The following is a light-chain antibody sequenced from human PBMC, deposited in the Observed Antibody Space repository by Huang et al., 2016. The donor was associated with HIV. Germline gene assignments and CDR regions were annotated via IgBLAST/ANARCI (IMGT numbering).Light chain of an antibody. J-gene: IGKJ2*01. CDR3: QQRSAWPRT. Sequence: EIVLTQSPATLSLSPGESATLSCRTSQRVFTYLAWYQQRPGQAPRLLIYDASTRATGVSGRFSGSGSGTDFALTISSLEPEDFAVYYCQQRSAWPRTFGQGTKLEI. CDR1: QRVFTY. CDR2: DAS. V-gene: IGKV3-11*01.